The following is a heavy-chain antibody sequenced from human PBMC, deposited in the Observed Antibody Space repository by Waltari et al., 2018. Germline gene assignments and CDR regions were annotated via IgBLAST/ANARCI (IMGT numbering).Heavy chain of an antibody. CDR3: ATYIGASVGTAAFDV. D-gene: IGHD5-12*01. J-gene: IGHJ3*01. CDR1: GVSIIRNPHY. Sequence: QLQLQESGPGLVKPSGTLSLTCSVSGVSIIRNPHYWGWIRQPPGQGLEWIATISYSGATYSSPSLKSRVTISRDTSKNQLSLKLGSVTAADTAVYYCATYIGASVGTAAFDVWGQGTMVTVSS. CDR2: ISYSGAT. V-gene: IGHV4-39*01.